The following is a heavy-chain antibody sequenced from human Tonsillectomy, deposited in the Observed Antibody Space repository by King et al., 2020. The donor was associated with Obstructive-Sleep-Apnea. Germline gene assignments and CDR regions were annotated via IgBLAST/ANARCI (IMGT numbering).Heavy chain of an antibody. CDR2: INHSGST. Sequence: QVQLQQWGAGLLKPSETLSLTCAVYGGSFSGYYWSWIRQPPGKGLEWMGEINHSGSTNYNPSLKSRVTISVDTSKNQFSLKLSSVTAADTAVYYCARVGCSSTSCYVYYYYYYGMDVWGQGTTVTVSS. J-gene: IGHJ6*02. D-gene: IGHD2-2*01. CDR3: ARVGCSSTSCYVYYYYYYGMDV. V-gene: IGHV4-34*01. CDR1: GGSFSGYY.